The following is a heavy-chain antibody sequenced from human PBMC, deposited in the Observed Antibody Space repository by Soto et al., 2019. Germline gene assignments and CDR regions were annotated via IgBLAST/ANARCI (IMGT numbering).Heavy chain of an antibody. V-gene: IGHV4-4*07. CDR2: FSLSGTT. D-gene: IGHD2-8*02. CDR3: ARGMTPPGAPAWYYFDS. J-gene: IGHJ4*02. Sequence: SETLSLTCTVSGASITCSSYWSWIRQPAGKGLEWIGRFSLSGTTNYNPSLRSRVTMSADVSKNQFSLRLTSVTAADTALYYCARGMTPPGAPAWYYFDSWGQGTRVTVS. CDR1: GASITCSSY.